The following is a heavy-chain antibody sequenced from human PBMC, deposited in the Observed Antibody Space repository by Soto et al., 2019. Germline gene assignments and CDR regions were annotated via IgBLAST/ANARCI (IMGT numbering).Heavy chain of an antibody. V-gene: IGHV3-33*01. CDR1: GFTFSSYG. Sequence: QVQLVESGGGVVQPGRSLRLSCAASGFTFSSYGMHWVRQAPGKGLEWVAVIWYDGSNKYYADSVKGRFTISRDNSKNTLYLQLNSLRAEDTAVYYCARGFYGSGSYYFGVDYWGQGTLVTVSS. J-gene: IGHJ4*02. D-gene: IGHD3-10*01. CDR2: IWYDGSNK. CDR3: ARGFYGSGSYYFGVDY.